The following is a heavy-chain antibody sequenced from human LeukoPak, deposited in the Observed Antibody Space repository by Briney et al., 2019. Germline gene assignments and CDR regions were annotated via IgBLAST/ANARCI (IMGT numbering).Heavy chain of an antibody. V-gene: IGHV3-23*01. J-gene: IGHJ6*03. CDR2: ISSTGGTA. Sequence: PGGSLRLSRAASGFTFSSFGMSWVRQAPGKGLEWVSAISSTGGTAYYADSVKGRFTISRDNSKNTLYLQMNSLRAEDTAIYYCAKNGDRGAYCSGGSCYPYYYYNMDVWGKGTTVTISS. CDR1: GFTFSSFG. CDR3: AKNGDRGAYCSGGSCYPYYYYNMDV. D-gene: IGHD2-15*01.